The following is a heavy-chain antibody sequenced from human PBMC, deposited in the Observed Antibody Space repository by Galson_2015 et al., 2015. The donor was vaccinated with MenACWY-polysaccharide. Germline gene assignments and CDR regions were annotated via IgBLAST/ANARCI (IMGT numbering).Heavy chain of an antibody. J-gene: IGHJ5*02. D-gene: IGHD2-15*01. CDR3: AKEGSCSGGSCSGWFDP. Sequence: SLRLSCAASGFTFSTYGMSWVRQAPGKGLEWVSAITGSGGSTYYADSVKGRFTISRDNSKNTVYLQMNSLRAEDTAVYYCAKEGSCSGGSCSGWFDPWGQGTLVTDSS. CDR2: ITGSGGST. CDR1: GFTFSTYG. V-gene: IGHV3-23*01.